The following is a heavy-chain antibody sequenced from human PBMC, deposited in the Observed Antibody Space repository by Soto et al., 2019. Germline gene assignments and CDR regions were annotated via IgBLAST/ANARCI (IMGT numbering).Heavy chain of an antibody. CDR2: INAGNGNT. Sequence: SSLKVSCKASGSTFTSYAMHWVRQAPGQRLEWMGWINAGNGNTKYSQKFQGRVTITRDTSASTAYMELSSLRSEDTAVYYCARGEMATMFGLSGYDYWGQGTMVTVSS. CDR3: ARGEMATMFGLSGYDY. D-gene: IGHD3-9*01. J-gene: IGHJ4*02. CDR1: GSTFTSYA. V-gene: IGHV1-3*01.